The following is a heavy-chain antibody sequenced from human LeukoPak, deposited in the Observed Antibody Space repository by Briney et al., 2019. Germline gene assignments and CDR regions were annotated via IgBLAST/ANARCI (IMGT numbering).Heavy chain of an antibody. V-gene: IGHV4-61*03. CDR1: GASVSSGSYY. D-gene: IGHD3-3*01. Sequence: SETLSLTCNVSGASVSSGSYYWSWIRQPPGKELEWIGYIYYSGSTSYNPSLKSRVTISVDTSKNHFSLKLTSVTAADTAVYYCARTIFGVVMPWGQGTLVTVSS. CDR3: ARTIFGVVMP. CDR2: IYYSGST. J-gene: IGHJ5*02.